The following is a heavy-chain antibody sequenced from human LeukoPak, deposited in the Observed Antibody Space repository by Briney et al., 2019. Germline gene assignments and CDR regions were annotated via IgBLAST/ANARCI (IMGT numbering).Heavy chain of an antibody. V-gene: IGHV1-69*13. CDR3: ARSMVRGVKSFDY. J-gene: IGHJ4*02. Sequence: SVKVSCKASGGTFSSYAISWVRQAPGQGLEWMGGIIPIFGTANYAQKFQGRVTITADESTSTAYMELSSLRSEDTAVYYCARSMVRGVKSFDYWGQGTLVTVSS. CDR1: GGTFSSYA. CDR2: IIPIFGTA. D-gene: IGHD3-10*01.